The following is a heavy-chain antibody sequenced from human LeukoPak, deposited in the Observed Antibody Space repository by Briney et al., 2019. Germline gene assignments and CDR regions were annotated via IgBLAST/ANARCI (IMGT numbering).Heavy chain of an antibody. CDR1: GFTFSSYA. CDR2: ISDSGGST. J-gene: IGHJ4*02. D-gene: IGHD3-10*01. CDR3: ASSYGSGSYPRHADY. V-gene: IGHV3-23*01. Sequence: GGSLRLSCAASGFTFSSYAMSWVRQAPGKGLEWVSAISDSGGSTYYADSVKGRFTISRDNSKNTLYLQMNSLRAEDTAVYYCASSYGSGSYPRHADYWGQGTLVTVSS.